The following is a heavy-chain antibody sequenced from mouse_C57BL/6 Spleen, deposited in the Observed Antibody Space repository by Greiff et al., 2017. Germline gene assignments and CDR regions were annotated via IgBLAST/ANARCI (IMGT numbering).Heavy chain of an antibody. V-gene: IGHV1-52*01. Sequence: QVQLQQPGAELVRPGSSVKLSCKASGYTFTSYWMHWVKQRPLQGLEWIGNIDPSDSETHYNQKFKDKATLTVAKSSSTAYLQLSSLSTEYSSVYNCARYYSNSYWYFDVWGTGTTVTVSP. D-gene: IGHD2-5*01. CDR1: GYTFTSYW. CDR2: IDPSDSET. CDR3: ARYYSNSYWYFDV. J-gene: IGHJ1*03.